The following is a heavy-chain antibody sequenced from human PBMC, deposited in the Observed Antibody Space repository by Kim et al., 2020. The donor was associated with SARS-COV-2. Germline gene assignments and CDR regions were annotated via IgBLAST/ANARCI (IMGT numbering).Heavy chain of an antibody. CDR3: ARGAGNRGYWGY. D-gene: IGHD2-21*02. Sequence: GGSLRLSCAASGFTFSSYWMHWVRQAPGKGLVWVSRINTDGSNTNYADSVKGRFTISRDNAKNTLYLQMNRLGAEDTAVYYCARGAGNRGYWGYWGQGTLVTVSS. CDR2: INTDGSNT. J-gene: IGHJ4*02. CDR1: GFTFSSYW. V-gene: IGHV3-74*01.